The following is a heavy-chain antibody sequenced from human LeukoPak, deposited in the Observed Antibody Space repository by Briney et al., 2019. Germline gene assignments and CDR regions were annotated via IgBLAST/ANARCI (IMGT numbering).Heavy chain of an antibody. V-gene: IGHV1-2*02. J-gene: IGHJ4*02. CDR3: ARDPEQQLAYFDY. CDR2: INPNSGGT. D-gene: IGHD6-13*01. CDR1: GYTFTGYY. Sequence: ASVKVSCKASGYTFTGYYMHWVRQAPGQGLEWMGWINPNSGGTNYAQKFQGRVTMTRDTSTSTAYMELSRLRSDDTAVYYCARDPEQQLAYFDYWGQGTLVTVSS.